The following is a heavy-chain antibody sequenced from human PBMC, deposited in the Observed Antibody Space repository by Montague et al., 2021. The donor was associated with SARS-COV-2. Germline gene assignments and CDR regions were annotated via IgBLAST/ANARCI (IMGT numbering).Heavy chain of an antibody. J-gene: IGHJ6*02. Sequence: SLRLSCAASGFTFSRYEMNWVRQAPGKGLEWISYISSSGSTIYYADSVKGRFTISRDNAKNSLYLQMNSLRAEDTAVYYCARGGTYYDFWSGYQNYYYGMDVGGQGTTVTVSS. CDR1: GFTFSRYE. D-gene: IGHD3-3*01. CDR2: ISSSGSTI. V-gene: IGHV3-48*03. CDR3: ARGGTYYDFWSGYQNYYYGMDV.